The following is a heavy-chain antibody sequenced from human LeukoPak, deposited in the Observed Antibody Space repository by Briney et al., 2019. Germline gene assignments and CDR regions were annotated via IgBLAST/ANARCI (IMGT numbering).Heavy chain of an antibody. CDR1: GFSFSGFD. Sequence: PGGSLRLSCAASGFSFSGFDMNWVRQAPGKGLEWVSYISSSGQTIYYADSVKGRFTISRDNAKNSLYLQMNSLRAEDTAVYYCARGGAARGMDVWGQGTTVTVSS. D-gene: IGHD1-26*01. CDR3: ARGGAARGMDV. J-gene: IGHJ6*02. CDR2: ISSSGQTI. V-gene: IGHV3-48*03.